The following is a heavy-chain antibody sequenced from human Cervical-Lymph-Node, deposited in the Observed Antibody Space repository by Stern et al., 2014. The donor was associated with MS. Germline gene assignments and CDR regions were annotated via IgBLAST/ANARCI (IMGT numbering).Heavy chain of an antibody. Sequence: VQLVESGGGLVKPGGSLRLSCVASGLTFSDYYMTWIRQAPGKGLEWLSYISSGSSYTNYADSVKGRFTISRDNAKNSLYLQMNTLGADDPAVYYWATPHYYDSGAGFDYWGQGPLVTVSS. J-gene: IGHJ4*02. D-gene: IGHD3-22*01. CDR3: ATPHYYDSGAGFDY. V-gene: IGHV3-11*06. CDR1: GLTFSDYY. CDR2: ISSGSSYT.